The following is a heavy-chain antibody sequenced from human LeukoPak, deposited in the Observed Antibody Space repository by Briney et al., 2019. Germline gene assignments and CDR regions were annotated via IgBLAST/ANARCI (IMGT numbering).Heavy chain of an antibody. Sequence: ASVKVSCKVSGNTLTEFSIHWVRQSPGEGLEWMGGFDPEVVDKAYAQKFQGRVTMTEDTSSDTAYMELRSLSSEDTAVYYCVAGVLVPIIVDDASEIWGQGTVVTVSS. CDR2: FDPEVVDK. D-gene: IGHD3-22*01. J-gene: IGHJ3*02. V-gene: IGHV1-24*01. CDR3: VAGVLVPIIVDDASEI. CDR1: GNTLTEFS.